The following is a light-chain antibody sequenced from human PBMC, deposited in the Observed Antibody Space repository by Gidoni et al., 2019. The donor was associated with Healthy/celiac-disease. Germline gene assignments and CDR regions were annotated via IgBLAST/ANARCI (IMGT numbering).Light chain of an antibody. CDR3: AAWDDSLSGWV. V-gene: IGLV1-47*01. J-gene: IGLJ3*02. Sequence: QSVLTQPPSASGTPVQRVTLSCSGSSSTIGSNYVYWYQQLPGTAPKRLIYRNNQRPSGVPDRFSGSKSGTSASLAISGLRSEDEADYYCAAWDDSLSGWVFGGGTKLTVL. CDR1: SSTIGSNY. CDR2: RNN.